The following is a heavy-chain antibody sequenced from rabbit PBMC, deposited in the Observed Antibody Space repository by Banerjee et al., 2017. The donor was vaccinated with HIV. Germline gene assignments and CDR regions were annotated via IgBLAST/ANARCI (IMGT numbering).Heavy chain of an antibody. V-gene: IGHV1S40*01. CDR2: IYVGGLGST. J-gene: IGHJ3*01. D-gene: IGHD6-1*01. CDR1: GFSFSANA. Sequence: QSLEESGGDLVKPGASLTLTCTASGFSFSANALCWVRQAPGKGLEWIACIYVGGLGSTYYANWVNGRFTVSKISSTTVTLQMTSLTAADTATYFCARGWGYADDSGYGYGPTRLNLWGQGTLVTVS. CDR3: ARGWGYADDSGYGYGPTRLNL.